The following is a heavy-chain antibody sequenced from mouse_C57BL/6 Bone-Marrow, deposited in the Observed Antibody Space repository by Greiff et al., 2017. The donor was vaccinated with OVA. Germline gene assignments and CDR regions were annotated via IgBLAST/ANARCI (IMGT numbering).Heavy chain of an antibody. D-gene: IGHD1-1*02. CDR2: IYPGNSDT. Sequence: EVQLQESGTVLARPGASVKMSCKTSGYTFTSYWMHWVKQRPGQGLEWIGAIYPGNSDTSYNQKFKGKAKLTAVTSASTAYMELSSLTDEESAVYYCRRWGWLSWWAYGGRGTLVTVSA. CDR3: RRWGWLSWWAY. CDR1: GYTFTSYW. J-gene: IGHJ3*01. V-gene: IGHV1-5*01.